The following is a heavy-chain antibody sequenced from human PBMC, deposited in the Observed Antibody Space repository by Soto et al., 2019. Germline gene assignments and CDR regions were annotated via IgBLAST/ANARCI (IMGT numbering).Heavy chain of an antibody. CDR3: AKXRGYYYGSGSFYDAFDI. V-gene: IGHV3-23*01. CDR2: FSGGSGST. J-gene: IGHJ3*02. CDR1: GFTFSSYA. D-gene: IGHD3-10*01. Sequence: GGSLRLSCAASGFTFSSYAMSWVRQAPGKGLEWVSTFSGGSGSTYYADSVKGRFTISRDNSKNTLYLQVNSLRAEDTAVYYCAKXRGYYYGSGSFYDAFDIWGQGTMVTVSS.